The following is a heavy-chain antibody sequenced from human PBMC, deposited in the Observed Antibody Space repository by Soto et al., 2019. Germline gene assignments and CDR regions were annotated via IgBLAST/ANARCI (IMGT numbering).Heavy chain of an antibody. D-gene: IGHD6-19*01. V-gene: IGHV4-59*08. CDR1: GGSISSYY. J-gene: IGHJ5*02. CDR2: IYYSGST. Sequence: TSETLSLTCTVSGGSISSYYWSWIRQPPGKGLEWIGYIYYSGSTNYNPSLKSRVTISVDTSKNQFSLKLSSVTAADTAVYYCARQGGSGWSYNWFDPWGQGTLVTVSS. CDR3: ARQGGSGWSYNWFDP.